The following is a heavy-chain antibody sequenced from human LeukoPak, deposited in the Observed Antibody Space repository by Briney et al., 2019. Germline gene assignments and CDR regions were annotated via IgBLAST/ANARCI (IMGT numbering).Heavy chain of an antibody. CDR1: EFTVSNYY. D-gene: IGHD3-10*02. Sequence: GGSLRLSCAVSEFTVSNYYMHWVRQAPGKGPEWVSVIYKGGSKYYADSVKGRFIISRDNSKNMLELQLNSLRAEDTAVYYCARESPMVGVNYFGMDVWGQGTTVTVS. J-gene: IGHJ6*02. V-gene: IGHV3-66*01. CDR2: IYKGGSK. CDR3: ARESPMVGVNYFGMDV.